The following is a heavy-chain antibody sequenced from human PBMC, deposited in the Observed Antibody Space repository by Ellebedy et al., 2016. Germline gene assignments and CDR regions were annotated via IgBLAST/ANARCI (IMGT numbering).Heavy chain of an antibody. Sequence: ASVKVSCKASGYTFTNYYIHWVRQAPGQGLEWMGIVNPSAGTTSYAQKFQGRVTITRDTSASTAYMELSSLRSEDTAVYYCARVSVAGPLDYWGQGTLVTVSS. CDR3: ARVSVAGPLDY. J-gene: IGHJ4*02. V-gene: IGHV1-46*01. CDR2: VNPSAGTT. D-gene: IGHD6-19*01. CDR1: GYTFTNYY.